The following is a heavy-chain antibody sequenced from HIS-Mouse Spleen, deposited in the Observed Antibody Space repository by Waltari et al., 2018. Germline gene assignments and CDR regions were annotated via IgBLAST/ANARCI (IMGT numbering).Heavy chain of an antibody. J-gene: IGHJ3*02. V-gene: IGHV4-59*01. D-gene: IGHD3-10*01. CDR2: ST. Sequence: STNYNPSLKSRVTISVDTSKNQFSLKLSSVTAADTAVYYCARLGNYYGSGSYYAFDIWGQGTMVTVSS. CDR3: ARLGNYYGSGSYYAFDI.